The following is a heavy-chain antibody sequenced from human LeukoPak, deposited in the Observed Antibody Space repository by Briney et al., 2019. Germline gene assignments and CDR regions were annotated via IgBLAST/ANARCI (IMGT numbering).Heavy chain of an antibody. Sequence: GASVKVSCKASGYTFTSYDINWVRQATGQGLEWMGWMNPNSGNTGYAQKFQGRVTITRNTSISTAYMELSGLRSEDTAVYYCARAPNYYGSGSDYYYYYMDVWGKGTTVTVSS. D-gene: IGHD3-10*01. CDR2: MNPNSGNT. CDR3: ARAPNYYGSGSDYYYYYMDV. J-gene: IGHJ6*03. V-gene: IGHV1-8*03. CDR1: GYTFTSYD.